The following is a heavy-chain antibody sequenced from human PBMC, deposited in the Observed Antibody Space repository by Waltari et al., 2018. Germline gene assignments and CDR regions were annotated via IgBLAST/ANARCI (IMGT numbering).Heavy chain of an antibody. Sequence: EVQLVESGGGLVQPGGSRRLSCAASGFHFRFYSMNWVRQAPGKGLEWVSYMTSDERTIYYADSVEGRFTISRDNAKGSVYLQMNSLRAEDTAVYYCARSVEGAFDVWGQGTMVTVSS. J-gene: IGHJ3*01. CDR2: MTSDERTI. CDR3: ARSVEGAFDV. V-gene: IGHV3-48*01. CDR1: GFHFRFYS.